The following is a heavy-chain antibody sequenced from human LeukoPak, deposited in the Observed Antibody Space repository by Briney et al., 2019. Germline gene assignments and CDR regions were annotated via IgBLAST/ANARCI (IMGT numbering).Heavy chain of an antibody. D-gene: IGHD4-23*01. CDR2: INSDGSST. V-gene: IGHV3-74*01. J-gene: IGHJ5*01. Sequence: GGSLRLSCAASGFTFSSYWMHWVRQAPGKGLVWVSRINSDGSSTSYADSVKGRFTISRDNAKNTLYLQMNSLRAEDTAVYYCARDLLYYGANLRGSFDSWGQGTLVTVSS. CDR3: ARDLLYYGANLRGSFDS. CDR1: GFTFSSYW.